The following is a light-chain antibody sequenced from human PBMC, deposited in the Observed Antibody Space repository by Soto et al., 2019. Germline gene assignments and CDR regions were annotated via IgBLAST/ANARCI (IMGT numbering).Light chain of an antibody. CDR1: QRVSSTS. Sequence: EIVLTQSPGTLSLSPGERATLSCRASQRVSSTSLAWYQQKPGQAPRLLIYGASSRATGIPDRFSGSESGTDFALTISRRETEDWAVYYCQRDDISPFPFGQGTKLAIK. J-gene: IGKJ2*01. V-gene: IGKV3-20*01. CDR3: QRDDISPFP. CDR2: GAS.